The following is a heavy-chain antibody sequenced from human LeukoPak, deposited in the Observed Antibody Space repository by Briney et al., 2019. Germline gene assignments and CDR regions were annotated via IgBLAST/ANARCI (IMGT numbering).Heavy chain of an antibody. D-gene: IGHD6-19*01. CDR3: ARERPLTIAVAGNFDY. V-gene: IGHV4-61*02. CDR1: GGSISSGSYY. CDR2: IYTSGST. Sequence: PSETLSLTCTVSGGSISSGSYYWSWIRQPAGKGLEWIGRIYTSGSTNYNPSLKSRVTISVDTSKNQFSLKLSSVTAADTAVYYCARERPLTIAVAGNFDYWGQGTLVTVSS. J-gene: IGHJ4*02.